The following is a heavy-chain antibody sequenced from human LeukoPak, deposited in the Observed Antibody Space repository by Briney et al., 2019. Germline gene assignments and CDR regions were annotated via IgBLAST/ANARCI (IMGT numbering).Heavy chain of an antibody. V-gene: IGHV3-43*02. CDR1: GFTFDDYA. D-gene: IGHD3-10*01. CDR2: ISGDGGST. CDR3: AKGSTSTEIGDYFDY. Sequence: PGGALRLSCAASGFTFDDYAMHWVRQAPGKGLEWVSLISGDGGSTYYADSVKGRFTISRDNSKNSLYLQMNSLRTEDTALYYCAKGSTSTEIGDYFDYWGQGTLVTVSS. J-gene: IGHJ4*02.